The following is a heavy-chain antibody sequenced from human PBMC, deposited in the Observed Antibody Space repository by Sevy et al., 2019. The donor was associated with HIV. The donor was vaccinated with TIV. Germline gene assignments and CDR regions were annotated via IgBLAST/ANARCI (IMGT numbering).Heavy chain of an antibody. CDR2: INPNSGGT. Sequence: ASVKVSCKGSGYTFTVYYMHWVRQAPGQGLEWMGRINPNSGGTNYAQKFQGRVTMSRDTSISTAYMELSRLSSDDTAVYYCARGLRLLDYWGQGTLVTVSS. CDR1: GYTFTVYY. CDR3: ARGLRLLDY. V-gene: IGHV1-2*06. D-gene: IGHD4-17*01. J-gene: IGHJ4*02.